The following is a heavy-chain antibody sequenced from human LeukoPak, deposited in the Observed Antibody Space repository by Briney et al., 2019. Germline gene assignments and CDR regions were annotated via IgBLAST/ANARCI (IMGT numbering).Heavy chain of an antibody. D-gene: IGHD6-13*01. CDR2: ISYDGSNK. J-gene: IGHJ4*02. CDR1: GFTFSNYG. Sequence: PGGSLRLSCAASGFTFSNYGIHWVRQAPGKGLEWVAVISYDGSNKDYADSVKGRFTISRDNSKNTLYLQMNSLRAEDTAVYYCARDHIAAFLDYWGQGTLVTVSS. V-gene: IGHV3-30*03. CDR3: ARDHIAAFLDY.